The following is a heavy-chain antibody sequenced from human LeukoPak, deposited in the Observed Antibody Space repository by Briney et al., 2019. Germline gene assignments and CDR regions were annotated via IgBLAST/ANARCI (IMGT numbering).Heavy chain of an antibody. CDR1: GGTFSSYA. V-gene: IGHV1-69*04. J-gene: IGHJ4*02. CDR2: IIPILGIA. Sequence: ASVKVSCKASGGTFSSYAISWVRQAPGQGLEWMGRIIPILGIANYAQKFQGRVTITADKSTSTAYMELSSLRSEDMAVYYCARFSGWSNMFDYWGQGTLVTVSS. D-gene: IGHD6-19*01. CDR3: ARFSGWSNMFDY.